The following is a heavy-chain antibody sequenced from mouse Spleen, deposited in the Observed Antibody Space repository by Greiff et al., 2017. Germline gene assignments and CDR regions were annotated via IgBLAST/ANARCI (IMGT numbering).Heavy chain of an antibody. CDR1: GFSLTSYG. V-gene: IGHV2-2*02. Sequence: VQLQESGPGLVQPSQSLSITCTVSGFSLTSYGVHWVRQSPGKGLEWLGVIWSGGSTDYNAAFISRLSISKDNSKSQVFFKMNSLQANDTAIYYCARNEGKGDYYAMDYWGQGTSVTVSS. J-gene: IGHJ4*01. CDR2: IWSGGST. CDR3: ARNEGKGDYYAMDY. D-gene: IGHD3-3*01.